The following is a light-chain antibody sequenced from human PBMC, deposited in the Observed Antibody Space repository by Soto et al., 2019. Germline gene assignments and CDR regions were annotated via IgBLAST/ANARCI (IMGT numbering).Light chain of an antibody. CDR3: SAWDDSLDGPV. V-gene: IGLV1-47*01. J-gene: IGLJ2*01. CDR1: SSNIGSNY. Sequence: LTQPPSASGTPGQRVTISCSGSSSNIGSNYIYWYQRVPGTAPTLLIYRNDQRPSGVPDRFSGSKSGTSASLAISGLRSEDEADYFCSAWDDSLDGPVFGGGTQLTVL. CDR2: RND.